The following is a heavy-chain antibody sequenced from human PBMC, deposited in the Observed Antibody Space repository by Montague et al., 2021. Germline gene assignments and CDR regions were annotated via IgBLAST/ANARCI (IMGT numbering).Heavy chain of an antibody. D-gene: IGHD5-24*01. CDR1: GFTFGSSA. CDR3: AKRMAIYKQLYYFDY. CDR2: IGDSGRNT. V-gene: IGHV3-23*01. Sequence: SLRLSCAASGFTFGSSAMSWVRQAPGKGLEWVSSIGDSGRNTYYADSVKGRFTVSRDNSKNTLYLLMNSLSPEDTAVYYCAKRMAIYKQLYYFDYWGQGALVTVSS. J-gene: IGHJ4*02.